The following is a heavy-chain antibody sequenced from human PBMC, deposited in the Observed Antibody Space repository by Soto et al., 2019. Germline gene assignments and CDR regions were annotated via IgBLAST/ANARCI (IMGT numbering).Heavy chain of an antibody. D-gene: IGHD2-21*02. Sequence: QLQLQESGPGLVKPSETLSLTCTVSGGSISSSSYYWGWIRQPPGKGLEWIGSIYYSGSTYYNQSLRSRVTIYVATSKNQFSLKLSSVTAADTAVYDCARHHDYSSPFDYWGQGTLVTVSS. CDR1: GGSISSSSYY. J-gene: IGHJ4*02. CDR3: ARHHDYSSPFDY. CDR2: IYYSGST. V-gene: IGHV4-39*01.